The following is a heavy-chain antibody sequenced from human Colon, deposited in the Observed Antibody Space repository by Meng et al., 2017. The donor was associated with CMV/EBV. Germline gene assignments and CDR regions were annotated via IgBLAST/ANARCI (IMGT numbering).Heavy chain of an antibody. J-gene: IGHJ5*02. D-gene: IGHD3-22*01. CDR1: GFTFTNYW. V-gene: IGHV3-7*01. Sequence: GESLRLSCAASGFTFTNYWMSWVRQAPGKGLEWVANIKEDGSNSLYADSVKGRFTISRDNAKNSLYLQMNSLRAEDTAVYYCARDQGWGDSGGYYTTWFDPWGQGTLVTVSS. CDR3: ARDQGWGDSGGYYTTWFDP. CDR2: IKEDGSNS.